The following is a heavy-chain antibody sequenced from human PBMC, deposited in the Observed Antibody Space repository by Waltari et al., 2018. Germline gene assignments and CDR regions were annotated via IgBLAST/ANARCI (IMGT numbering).Heavy chain of an antibody. Sequence: EVQLVESGGGLVQPGRSLRLSCAASGFTFDDYALHWVRPAPGKGLEWVSGISWNSGSIGYDDSVKGRFTISRDNAKNSLYLQMNSLRAEDMALYYCAAAANLRYYFDYWGQGTLVTVSS. CDR2: ISWNSGSI. V-gene: IGHV3-9*03. CDR3: AAAANLRYYFDY. CDR1: GFTFDDYA. J-gene: IGHJ4*02. D-gene: IGHD2-2*01.